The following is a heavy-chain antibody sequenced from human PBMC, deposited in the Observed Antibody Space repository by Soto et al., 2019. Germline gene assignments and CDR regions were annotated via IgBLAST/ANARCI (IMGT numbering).Heavy chain of an antibody. J-gene: IGHJ3*02. CDR2: ILVDGRT. V-gene: IGHV3-23*01. CDR3: AKATATGGGAFDI. D-gene: IGHD2-8*02. CDR1: GFTFSSYA. Sequence: PGGSLRLSCAASGFTFSSYAMSWVRQAPGKGLEWVSTILVDGRTFYVDSVKGLFTVSRDSSQNTVYLQMNSLTAGDTALYYCAKATATGGGAFDICGQGTMVTVSS.